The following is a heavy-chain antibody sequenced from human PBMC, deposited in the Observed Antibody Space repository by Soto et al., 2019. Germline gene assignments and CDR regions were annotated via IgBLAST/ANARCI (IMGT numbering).Heavy chain of an antibody. CDR3: GRASAYCSTTSCPPMEAFWFDP. V-gene: IGHV4-31*02. CDR2: IHYSGNS. D-gene: IGHD2-2*01. J-gene: IGHJ5*01. Sequence: SETLSLTCSVSGHSISRGDDYWSWIRQHPGKGLEWIGYIHYSGNSYSNPSLESRVTISVDTSKNQFSLRLSSVTAADTAVYYCGRASAYCSTTSCPPMEAFWFDPWGQGTLVTVSS. CDR1: GHSISRGDDY.